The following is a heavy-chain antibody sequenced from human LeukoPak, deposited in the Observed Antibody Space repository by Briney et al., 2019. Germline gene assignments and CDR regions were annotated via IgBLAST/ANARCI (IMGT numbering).Heavy chain of an antibody. CDR1: GLTFNNYA. J-gene: IGHJ4*02. D-gene: IGHD7-27*01. CDR2: ITGSGRTT. Sequence: HSGGSLRLSCAASGLTFNNYAMSWVRQAPGKGLEWVSGITGSGRTTYYADSVKGRFTVSRDNSKNTLFLQMNSLRAEDTAVYYCAKDGGLWVSAHWGDSWGRGTLVTVSS. V-gene: IGHV3-23*01. CDR3: AKDGGLWVSAHWGDS.